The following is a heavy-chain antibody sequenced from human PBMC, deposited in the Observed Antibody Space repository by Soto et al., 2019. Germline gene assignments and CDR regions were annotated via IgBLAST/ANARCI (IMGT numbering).Heavy chain of an antibody. CDR2: IDPSDSQT. J-gene: IGHJ4*02. Sequence: PAESLTISCKVSGYSLAGYWITWVLQKPGKGLEWMGRIDPSDSQTYYSPSFRGHVTISVTKSITTVFLQWSSLRASDTAMYYCARKIYDSDTGPRFQYYFDSWGQGTPVTVSS. CDR3: ARKIYDSDTGPRFQYYFDS. CDR1: GYSLAGYW. V-gene: IGHV5-10-1*01. D-gene: IGHD3-22*01.